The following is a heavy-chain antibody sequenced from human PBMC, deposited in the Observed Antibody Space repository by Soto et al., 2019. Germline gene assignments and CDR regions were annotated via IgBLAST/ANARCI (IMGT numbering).Heavy chain of an antibody. V-gene: IGHV3-33*01. CDR3: ARDPFSFDSSASYFFDN. Sequence: GGSLRLSCAASGFTFRIYGMHWVRQGPGKGLEWVAVIWFDGSSEYYAGSVKGRFTISRDNSNNTLYLQMNSLRAEDTAVYYCARDPFSFDSSASYFFDNWGQGTLVTVSS. J-gene: IGHJ4*02. D-gene: IGHD3-22*01. CDR2: IWFDGSSE. CDR1: GFTFRIYG.